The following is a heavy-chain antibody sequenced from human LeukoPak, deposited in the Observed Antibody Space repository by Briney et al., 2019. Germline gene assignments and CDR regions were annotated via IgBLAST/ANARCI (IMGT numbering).Heavy chain of an antibody. D-gene: IGHD5-12*01. Sequence: GGSLRLSCAASGLSFSSYAMHWVRQAPGKGLEWVAVISYDGSNKYYADSVKGRFTISRDNSKNTLYLQMNSLRAEDTAVYYCARTFWDKSNGYDYYFDYWGQGSLVTVSS. CDR3: ARTFWDKSNGYDYYFDY. CDR1: GLSFSSYA. J-gene: IGHJ4*02. V-gene: IGHV3-30*04. CDR2: ISYDGSNK.